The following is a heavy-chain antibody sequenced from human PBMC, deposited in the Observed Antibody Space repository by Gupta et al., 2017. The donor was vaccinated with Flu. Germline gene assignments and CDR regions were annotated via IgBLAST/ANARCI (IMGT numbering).Heavy chain of an antibody. CDR2: FDHTGSA. V-gene: IGHV4-34*01. CDR1: GVSFSGYH. Sequence: QGHLQQWGAGLLKPSETLSLTCAVYGVSFSGYHWTWIRQPPGKGLEWIGEFDHTGSATYNPSLESRVTISVDTSKNEFSLKLTSLTAADTAVYFCARTNTLTPLPTRYYGMDIWGQGTTVAVSS. J-gene: IGHJ6*01. D-gene: IGHD1-1*01. CDR3: ARTNTLTPLPTRYYGMDI.